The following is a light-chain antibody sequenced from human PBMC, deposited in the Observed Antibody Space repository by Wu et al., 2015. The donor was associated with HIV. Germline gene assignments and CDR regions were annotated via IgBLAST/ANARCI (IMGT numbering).Light chain of an antibody. CDR3: QQSHSIPRT. V-gene: IGKV1-5*03. Sequence: DIQMTQSPSTLSASVGDRVTITCRANQSVGSWLAWYQQTPGKAPKRLIYKASSLESGVPSRFSGSGSGTEFTLTLNSLQVEDIATYYCQQSHSIPRTFGQGTKVEIK. CDR2: KAS. CDR1: QSVGSW. J-gene: IGKJ1*01.